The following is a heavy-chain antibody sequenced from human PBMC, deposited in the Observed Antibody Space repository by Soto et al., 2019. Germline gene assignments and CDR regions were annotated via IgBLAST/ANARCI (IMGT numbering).Heavy chain of an antibody. CDR1: GFTFSTYR. Sequence: GGSLRLSCAASGFTFSTYRMNWVRQAPGKGLEWVSYISDSSGTIYYADSVKGRFTISRDNAKSSLYLQMNSLRDEDTAAYYCARDSYYYDGSGFPGRFDPWGQGTLVTVSS. D-gene: IGHD3-22*01. CDR2: ISDSSGTI. CDR3: ARDSYYYDGSGFPGRFDP. J-gene: IGHJ5*02. V-gene: IGHV3-48*02.